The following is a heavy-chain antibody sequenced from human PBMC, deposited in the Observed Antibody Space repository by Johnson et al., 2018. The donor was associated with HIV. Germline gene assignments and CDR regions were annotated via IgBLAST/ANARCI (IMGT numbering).Heavy chain of an antibody. V-gene: IGHV3-33*01. CDR3: ARGSGSYNLVKGAFDI. CDR1: GFTFSNYG. CDR2: IWYDGSNK. D-gene: IGHD1-26*01. Sequence: QVQLVESGGGVVQPGRSLRLSCAASGFTFSNYGMHWVRQAPGKGLEWVAVIWYDGSNKYYADSVKGRFTISRENAKNSLYLQMNSLRAGDTAVYYCARGSGSYNLVKGAFDIWGQGTMVTVSS. J-gene: IGHJ3*02.